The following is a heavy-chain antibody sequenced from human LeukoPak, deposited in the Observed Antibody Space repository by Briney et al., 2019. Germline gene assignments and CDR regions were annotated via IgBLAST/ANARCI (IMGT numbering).Heavy chain of an antibody. D-gene: IGHD2-15*01. V-gene: IGHV1-46*01. J-gene: IGHJ6*03. CDR2: INPSGGST. CDR1: GYTFTSYY. Sequence: GASVKVSCKASGYTFTSYYMHWVRQAPGQGLEWMGIINPSGGSTSYAQKFQGRVTMTRDMSTSTAYMELSSLRSEDTAVYYCASPGYCSGGSCYPPYYYYYYMDVWGKGTTVTVSS. CDR3: ASPGYCSGGSCYPPYYYYYYMDV.